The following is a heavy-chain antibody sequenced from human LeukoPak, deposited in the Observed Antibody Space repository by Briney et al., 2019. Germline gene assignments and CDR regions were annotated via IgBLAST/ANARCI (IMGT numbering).Heavy chain of an antibody. Sequence: ASVKVSCKASGYTFTSYGLSWVRQAPGQGLEWMGWISLYNGNKNYAQKFQGRMTITTDTSANTAYMELTSLRSDDTATYYCARTQDVTYYYYYMDVWGEGTPVIVS. CDR3: ARTQDVTYYYYYMDV. D-gene: IGHD2-21*01. CDR2: ISLYNGNK. CDR1: GYTFTSYG. V-gene: IGHV1-18*01. J-gene: IGHJ6*03.